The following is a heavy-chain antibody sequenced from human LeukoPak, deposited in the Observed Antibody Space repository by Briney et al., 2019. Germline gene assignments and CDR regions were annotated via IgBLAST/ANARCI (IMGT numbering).Heavy chain of an antibody. D-gene: IGHD5-12*01. CDR3: ARGPSGYHNT. CDR1: GYTFTSYA. J-gene: IGHJ4*02. Sequence: GASVKVSCKASGYTFTSYAISWVRQAPGQGLEWMGWISAYNGNTHYAQKVQDRVTMTTDTSTSTAYMELRSLRSDDTAVYYCARGPSGYHNTGGQGTLVTVSS. CDR2: ISAYNGNT. V-gene: IGHV1-18*01.